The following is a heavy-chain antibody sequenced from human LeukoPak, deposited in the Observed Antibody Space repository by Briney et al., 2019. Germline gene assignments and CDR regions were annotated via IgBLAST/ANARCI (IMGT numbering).Heavy chain of an antibody. V-gene: IGHV3-21*01. CDR1: GFTFHSHS. D-gene: IGHD4/OR15-4a*01. CDR3: ARGPSYGDRSDFLDY. Sequence: PGGSLRLSCAASGFTFHSHSMNWVRQAPGKGLEWVSSISMTSSYIYYADSVKGRFTISRDNAKNSLYLHMNSLRAEDTAVYYCARGPSYGDRSDFLDYWGQGTLVTVSS. CDR2: ISMTSSYI. J-gene: IGHJ4*02.